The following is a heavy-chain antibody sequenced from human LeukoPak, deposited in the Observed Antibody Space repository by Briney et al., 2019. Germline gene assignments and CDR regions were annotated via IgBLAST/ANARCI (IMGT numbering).Heavy chain of an antibody. J-gene: IGHJ4*02. Sequence: PGGSLRLSCSASGFTFKKYAMHWVRQAPGKGLEWVSYISSSSSYTKYADSVKGRFTISRDNAKNSLYLQVNSLRAEDTAVYYCARGTGTTAYFDYWGQGTLVTVSS. V-gene: IGHV3-21*05. CDR3: ARGTGTTAYFDY. CDR1: GFTFKKYA. D-gene: IGHD1-1*01. CDR2: ISSSSSYT.